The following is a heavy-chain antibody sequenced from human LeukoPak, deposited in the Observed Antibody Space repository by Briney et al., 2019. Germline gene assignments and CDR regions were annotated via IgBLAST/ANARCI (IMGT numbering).Heavy chain of an antibody. J-gene: IGHJ4*02. V-gene: IGHV1-18*01. CDR2: ISAYNGNT. D-gene: IGHD3-22*01. Sequence: GASVKVSCKASGYTFTSYGISWVRQAPGQGLEWMGWISAYNGNTNYAQKFQGRVTMTRDTSISTAYMELSRLRSDDTAVYYCARDPYYDSSGYYPFDYWGQGTLVTVSS. CDR3: ARDPYYDSSGYYPFDY. CDR1: GYTFTSYG.